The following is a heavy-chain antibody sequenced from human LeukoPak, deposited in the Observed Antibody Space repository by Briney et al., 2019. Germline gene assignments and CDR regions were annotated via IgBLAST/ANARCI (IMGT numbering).Heavy chain of an antibody. CDR2: VKSKTDGGTT. J-gene: IGHJ4*01. D-gene: IGHD1-7*01. V-gene: IGHV3-15*01. CDR1: GFSFSNAW. CDR3: TTEYNWNYVH. Sequence: GGSLRLSCAASGFSFSNAWMSWVRQAPGKGLEWVGRVKSKTDGGTTDHPAPIKDRFTVSRDDSKNTLYLQMNSLKTEDTAVYYYTTEYNWNYVHWGQGTLVTVSS.